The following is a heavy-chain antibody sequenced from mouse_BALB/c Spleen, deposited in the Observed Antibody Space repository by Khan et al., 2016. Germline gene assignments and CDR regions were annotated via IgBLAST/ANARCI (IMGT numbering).Heavy chain of an antibody. CDR2: IGYSGST. V-gene: IGHV3-2*02. CDR1: GYSITSDYA. CDR3: ALLRAPY. Sequence: EVQLQESGPGLVKPSQSLSLTCTVTGYSITSDYAWNWIRQFPGNKLEWMGYIGYSGSTSYNPSLRSRISTTRDSSKNQFFLQLNSVTTEDTATYYCALLRAPYWGQGTRVTVSA. D-gene: IGHD1-1*01. J-gene: IGHJ3*01.